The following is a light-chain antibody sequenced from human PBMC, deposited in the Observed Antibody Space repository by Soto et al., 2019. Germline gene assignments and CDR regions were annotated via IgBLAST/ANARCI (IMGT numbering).Light chain of an antibody. J-gene: IGKJ1*01. CDR2: AAS. V-gene: IGKV1-8*01. Sequence: AKRMYQTLSSPSARKGDRVTITCRASQYITSYLAWYQQKPGKAPKLLIYAASTLRSGVPSRFSGSGSGTDFTLTISGLQPDDFATYYCQLYNSYSEAFGQGTKVDIK. CDR1: QYITSY. CDR3: QLYNSYSEA.